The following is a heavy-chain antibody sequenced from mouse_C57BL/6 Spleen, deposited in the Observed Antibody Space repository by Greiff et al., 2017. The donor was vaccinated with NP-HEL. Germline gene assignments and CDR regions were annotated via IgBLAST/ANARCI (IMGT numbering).Heavy chain of an antibody. Sequence: VQLQQPGAELVRPGTSVKLSCKASGYTFTSYWMHWVKQRPGQGLEWIGVIDPSDSYTNYNHKFKGKATLTVDTSSSTAYMQLSSLTSEDSAVYYCARSPGSSYYFDYWGQGTTLTVSS. J-gene: IGHJ2*01. D-gene: IGHD1-1*01. CDR3: ARSPGSSYYFDY. CDR1: GYTFTSYW. V-gene: IGHV1-59*01. CDR2: IDPSDSYT.